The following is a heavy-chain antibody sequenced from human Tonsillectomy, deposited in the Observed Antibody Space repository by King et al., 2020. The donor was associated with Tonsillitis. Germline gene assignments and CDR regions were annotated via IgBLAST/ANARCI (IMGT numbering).Heavy chain of an antibody. CDR3: ARDYCSGGSCYFFDY. CDR1: GFIFSTYG. D-gene: IGHD2-15*01. CDR2: IWYDESNK. Sequence: VQLVESWGGVVQPGRSLRLSCAASGFIFSTYGMHWVRRAPGKELEWVAVIWYDESNKNYADSVKGRFTISRDNSKSTLYLHMNSLRAEDTAIYYCARDYCSGGSCYFFDYWGQGTLVTVSS. V-gene: IGHV3-33*01. J-gene: IGHJ4*02.